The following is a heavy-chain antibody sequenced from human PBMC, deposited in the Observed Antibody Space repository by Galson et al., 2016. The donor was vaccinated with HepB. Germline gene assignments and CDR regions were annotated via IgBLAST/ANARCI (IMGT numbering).Heavy chain of an antibody. V-gene: IGHV3-74*01. CDR1: GFAFSTCV. J-gene: IGHJ4*02. CDR2: INSDGSNI. Sequence: SLRLSCAASGFAFSTCVMSWVRQAPGKGLVWVSQINSDGSNINYADSVKGRFTISRDNADNTLYLQMNSLRGDDTAVYYCSTQRDFWSGWGQGTLVTVSP. CDR3: STQRDFWSG. D-gene: IGHD3-3*01.